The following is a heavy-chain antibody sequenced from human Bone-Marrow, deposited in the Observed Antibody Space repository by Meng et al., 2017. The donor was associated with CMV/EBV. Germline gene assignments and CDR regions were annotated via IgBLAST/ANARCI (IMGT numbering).Heavy chain of an antibody. Sequence: GESLKISCAASGFPFSSYSMNWVRQAPGKGLEWVGRIKSKTDGGTTDYAAPVKGRFTISRDDSKNTLYLQMNSLKTEDTAVYYCISLLVTPDYWGQGTLVTVSS. D-gene: IGHD4-23*01. CDR3: ISLLVTPDY. CDR1: GFPFSSYS. J-gene: IGHJ4*02. V-gene: IGHV3-15*01. CDR2: IKSKTDGGTT.